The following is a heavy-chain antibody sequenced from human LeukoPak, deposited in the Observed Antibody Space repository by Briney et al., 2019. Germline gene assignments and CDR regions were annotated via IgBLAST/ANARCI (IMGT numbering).Heavy chain of an antibody. V-gene: IGHV1-69*13. CDR3: AGGAVERKTYYFDY. CDR2: IIPILGTA. D-gene: IGHD6-19*01. Sequence: SVKVSCKASGGTFSSYAISWVRQAPGQGLEWMGGIIPILGTANYAQKFQGRVTITADESTSTAYMELSSLRSEDTAVYYCAGGAVERKTYYFDYWGQGTLVTVSS. J-gene: IGHJ4*02. CDR1: GGTFSSYA.